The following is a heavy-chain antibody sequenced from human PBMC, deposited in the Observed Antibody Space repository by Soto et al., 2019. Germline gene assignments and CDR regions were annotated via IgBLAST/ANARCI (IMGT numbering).Heavy chain of an antibody. V-gene: IGHV3-30*18. CDR1: GFSFNIFG. J-gene: IGHJ3*01. D-gene: IGHD1-1*01. CDR2: ISKNGDNQ. CDR3: AKDAYNAAFDV. Sequence: TGGSLRLSCATSGFSFNIFGMHWVGQAPGKALEWVGLISKNGDNQYYGDSAKGRFIISRDNPKTSLYLQLHSLRPDATGVYYCAKDAYNAAFDVWGQGTMVTVSS.